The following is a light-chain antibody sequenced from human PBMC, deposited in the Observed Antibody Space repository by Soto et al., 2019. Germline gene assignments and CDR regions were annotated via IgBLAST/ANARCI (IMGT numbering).Light chain of an antibody. CDR2: DVS. CDR3: SSYTSSSTLGV. J-gene: IGLJ1*01. CDR1: SSDVGGYNY. Sequence: LTQPASVSGSPGQSITISCTGTSSDVGGYNYVSWYQQRPGKAPKLMIYDVSNRPSGVSNRFSGSKSGNTASLTISGLQAEDEADYYCSSYTSSSTLGVFGTGTKVTVL. V-gene: IGLV2-14*01.